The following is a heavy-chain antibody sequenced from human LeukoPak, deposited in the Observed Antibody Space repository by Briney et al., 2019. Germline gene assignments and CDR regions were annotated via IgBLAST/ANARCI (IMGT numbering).Heavy chain of an antibody. D-gene: IGHD5-12*01. Sequence: GASVKVSCKASGYTFTSYAMNWVRQAPGQGLEWMGWINPNSGVTNYAQKLQGRVTITRDTSIDTAYMQLSRPRSDDTAVYYCAKDRYGDYEAPFHYYMDAWGRGTTVTVSS. V-gene: IGHV1-2*02. CDR1: GYTFTSYA. J-gene: IGHJ6*03. CDR2: INPNSGVT. CDR3: AKDRYGDYEAPFHYYMDA.